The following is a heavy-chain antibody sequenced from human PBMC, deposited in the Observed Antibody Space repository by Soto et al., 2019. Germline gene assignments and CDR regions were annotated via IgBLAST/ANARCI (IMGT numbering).Heavy chain of an antibody. D-gene: IGHD1-26*01. CDR2: IYYSGST. J-gene: IGHJ6*02. CDR3: ASLIVGATTYYYYGMDA. Sequence: PSETLSLTCTVSGGSISSSSYYWGWIRQPPGKGLEWIGSIYYSGSTYYNPSLKSRVTISVDTSKNQFSLKLSSVTAADTAVYYCASLIVGATTYYYYGMDAWGQGTTVT. CDR1: GGSISSSSYY. V-gene: IGHV4-39*01.